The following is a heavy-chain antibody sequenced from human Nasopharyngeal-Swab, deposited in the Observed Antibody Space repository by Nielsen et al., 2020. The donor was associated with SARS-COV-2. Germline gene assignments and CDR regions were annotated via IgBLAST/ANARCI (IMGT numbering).Heavy chain of an antibody. CDR1: GFTFSNYG. D-gene: IGHD2-2*01. CDR2: ISGSGASP. Sequence: GGSLRLSCAASGFTFSNYGMSWVRQAPGKGLEWVSTISGSGASPYYADSVKDRFTISRDNSKNTMYLQMNSLRAEDTAVYHCAKSSEYCTSTSCYGLFGSWGQGTLVSVSS. CDR3: AKSSEYCTSTSCYGLFGS. V-gene: IGHV3-23*01. J-gene: IGHJ4*02.